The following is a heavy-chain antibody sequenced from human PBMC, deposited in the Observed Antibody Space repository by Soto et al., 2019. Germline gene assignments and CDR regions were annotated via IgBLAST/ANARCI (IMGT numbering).Heavy chain of an antibody. J-gene: IGHJ5*02. CDR3: AREGTVLMVYAVYKRNWFDP. Sequence: AASVKVSCKASGYTFTGYYMHWVRQAPGQGLEWMGWINPNSGGTNYAQKFQGRVTMTRDTSISTAYMELSRLRSDDTAVYYCAREGTVLMVYAVYKRNWFDPWGQGTLVTVSS. CDR2: INPNSGGT. D-gene: IGHD2-8*01. V-gene: IGHV1-2*02. CDR1: GYTFTGYY.